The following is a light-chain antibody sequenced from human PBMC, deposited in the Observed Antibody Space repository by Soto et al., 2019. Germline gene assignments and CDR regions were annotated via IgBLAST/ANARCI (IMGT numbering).Light chain of an antibody. CDR3: GTWDSSLSAVV. V-gene: IGLV1-51*01. CDR2: DNH. Sequence: QSVLTQTPSVSAAPGQKVTISCSGSNSNIGNNYVSWYQQLPGTAPKLLLYDNHKRPSGIPDRFSGSKSGTSATLGITGLQTGDEADYYCGTWDSSLSAVVFGRGTKLTVL. CDR1: NSNIGNNY. J-gene: IGLJ2*01.